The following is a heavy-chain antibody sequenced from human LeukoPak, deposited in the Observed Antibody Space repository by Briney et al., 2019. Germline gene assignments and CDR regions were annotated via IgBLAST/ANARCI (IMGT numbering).Heavy chain of an antibody. CDR2: INHSGST. CDR1: GGSFSGYY. V-gene: IGHV4-34*01. Sequence: SETLSLTCAVYGGSFSGYYWSWLRQPPGKGLEWIGEINHSGSTNYNPSLKSRVTISVDTSKNQFSLKLSSVTAADTAVYYCARAYHSGYSSGWYRANWFDPWGQGTLVTVSS. J-gene: IGHJ5*02. CDR3: ARAYHSGYSSGWYRANWFDP. D-gene: IGHD6-19*01.